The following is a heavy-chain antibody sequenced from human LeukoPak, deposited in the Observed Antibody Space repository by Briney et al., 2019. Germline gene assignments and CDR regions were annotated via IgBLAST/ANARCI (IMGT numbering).Heavy chain of an antibody. D-gene: IGHD4/OR15-4a*01. CDR1: GYPFSSYD. CDR3: ARTMELTTKVIDY. CDR2: MNPTSGNT. V-gene: IGHV1-8*02. J-gene: IGHJ4*02. Sequence: ASVKVSCKASGYPFSSYDLNWLRQTTGQGLEWMGWMNPTSGNTGFAQKFQGRVTTTRDTSITTAYMELSSLTSDDTAVYYCARTMELTTKVIDYWGQGTLVTVSP.